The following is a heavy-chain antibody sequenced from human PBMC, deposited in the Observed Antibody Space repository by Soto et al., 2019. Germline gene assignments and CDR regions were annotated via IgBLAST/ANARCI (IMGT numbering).Heavy chain of an antibody. V-gene: IGHV3-30-3*01. D-gene: IGHD4-17*01. J-gene: IGHJ4*02. Sequence: QVQLVESGGGVVQPGRSLRLSCAASGFTFSSYAMHWVRQAPGKGLEWVAVISYDGSNKYYADSVKGRFTISRDNSKNTLYLQMNSLRAEDTAVYYCARDAGRRGYGDFLPNHDYWGQVTLVTVSS. CDR3: ARDAGRRGYGDFLPNHDY. CDR2: ISYDGSNK. CDR1: GFTFSSYA.